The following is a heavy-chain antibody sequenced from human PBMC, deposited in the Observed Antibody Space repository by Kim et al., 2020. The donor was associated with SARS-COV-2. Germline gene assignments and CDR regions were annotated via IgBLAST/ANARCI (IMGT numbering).Heavy chain of an antibody. D-gene: IGHD1-26*01. J-gene: IGHJ6*02. V-gene: IGHV1-46*01. CDR2: INPSGGST. Sequence: ASVKVSCKASGYTFTSYYMHWVRQAPGQGLEWMGIINPSGGSTSYAQKFQGRVTMTRDTSTSTVYMELSSLRSEDTAVYYCARAPEWELHNYYYYYGMDVWGQGTTVTVSS. CDR3: ARAPEWELHNYYYYYGMDV. CDR1: GYTFTSYY.